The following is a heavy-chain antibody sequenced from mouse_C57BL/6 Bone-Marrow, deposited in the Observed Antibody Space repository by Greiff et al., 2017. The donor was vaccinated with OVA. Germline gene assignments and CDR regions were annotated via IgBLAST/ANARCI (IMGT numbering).Heavy chain of an antibody. D-gene: IGHD1-1*01. V-gene: IGHV1-19*01. CDR1: GYTFTDYY. J-gene: IGHJ1*03. CDR2: INPYNGGT. CDR3: ARECYSSSYLYWYFDV. Sequence: VQLQQSGPVLVKPGASVKMSCKASGYTFTDYYMNWVKQSHGKSLEWIGVINPYNGGTSYKQKFKGKATFTVDKSSSTAYMELNSLTTEDSAVYYGARECYSSSYLYWYFDVWGTGTTVTVSS.